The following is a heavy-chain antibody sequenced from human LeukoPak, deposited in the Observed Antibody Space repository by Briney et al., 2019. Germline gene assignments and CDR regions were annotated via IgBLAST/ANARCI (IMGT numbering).Heavy chain of an antibody. Sequence: PGGSLRLSCAASGFTLSTYSMNWVRQAPGKGLEWVSSISSSSSYIYYADSVKGRFTISRDNAKNSLYLQMNSLRAEDTAVYYCARDYDSSGYYFLLGNYYMDVWGKGTTVTVSS. V-gene: IGHV3-21*01. J-gene: IGHJ6*03. CDR3: ARDYDSSGYYFLLGNYYMDV. CDR1: GFTLSTYS. D-gene: IGHD3-22*01. CDR2: ISSSSSYI.